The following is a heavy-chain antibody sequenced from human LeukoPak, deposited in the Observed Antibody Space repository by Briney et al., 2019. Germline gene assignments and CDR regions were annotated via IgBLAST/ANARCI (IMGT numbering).Heavy chain of an antibody. V-gene: IGHV3-13*01. CDR1: GFTFSSYD. D-gene: IGHD3-3*02. J-gene: IGHJ4*02. Sequence: GGSLRLSCAASGFTFSSYDMHWVRQATGKGLEWVSAIGTAGDTYYPGSVKGRFTISRDNAKNSLYLQMNSLRAEDTAVYYCALKHFWSGYCYWGQGTLVTVSS. CDR2: IGTAGDT. CDR3: ALKHFWSGYCY.